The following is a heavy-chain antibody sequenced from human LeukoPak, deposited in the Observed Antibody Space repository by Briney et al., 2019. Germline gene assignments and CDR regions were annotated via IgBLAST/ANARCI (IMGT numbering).Heavy chain of an antibody. CDR1: GGSISSGGYY. CDR2: IYYSGST. CDR3: ARDTTTVTTGGFDP. J-gene: IGHJ5*02. Sequence: SETLSLTCTVSGGSISSGGYYWSWIRQHPGKGLEWIGYIYYSGSTSYNPSLKGRITIAVDTSKNQFSLKLSSVTAADTAVYYCARDTTTVTTGGFDPWGQGTLVTVSS. D-gene: IGHD4-11*01. V-gene: IGHV4-31*03.